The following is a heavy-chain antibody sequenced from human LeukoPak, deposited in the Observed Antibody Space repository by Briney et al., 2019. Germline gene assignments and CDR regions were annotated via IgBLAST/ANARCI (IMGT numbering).Heavy chain of an antibody. V-gene: IGHV3-30*04. J-gene: IGHJ4*02. CDR2: ISYDGSNQ. CDR1: GFTFSSNP. Sequence: GGSLRLSCAASGFTFSSNPMHWVRQAPGKGLEWVASISYDGSNQKYADSVTGRFTISRDTSKNTLYLQMDSLGSEDTAVYFCAREPRLTGWGYYLDYWGQGALVTVSS. D-gene: IGHD3-9*01. CDR3: AREPRLTGWGYYLDY.